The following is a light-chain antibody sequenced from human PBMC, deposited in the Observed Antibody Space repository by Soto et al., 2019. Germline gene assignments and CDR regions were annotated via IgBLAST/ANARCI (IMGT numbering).Light chain of an antibody. CDR3: TSWTTSTTMI. CDR1: SSDIGAYYF. Sequence: QSALTQPASVSGSPGQSTTISCTGTSSDIGAYYFVSWYQQHPGEVPKLILYDVNVRPSGVSNRFSGSKSGNTASLTISGLQAEDEADYYCTSWTTSTTMIFGGGTKVTVL. J-gene: IGLJ2*01. V-gene: IGLV2-14*03. CDR2: DVN.